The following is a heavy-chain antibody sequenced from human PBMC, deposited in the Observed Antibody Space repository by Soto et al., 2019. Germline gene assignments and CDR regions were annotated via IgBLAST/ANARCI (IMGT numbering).Heavy chain of an antibody. V-gene: IGHV4-34*01. CDR1: GGSFSGYY. CDR3: ARSKGYCSGGSCYSEVLDAFDI. CDR2: INHSGST. J-gene: IGHJ3*02. D-gene: IGHD2-15*01. Sequence: SETLSLTCAVYGGSFSGYYWSWIRQPPGKGLEWIGEINHSGSTNYNPSLKSRVTISVDTSKNQFSLKLSPVTAADTAVYYCARSKGYCSGGSCYSEVLDAFDIWGQGTMVTVSS.